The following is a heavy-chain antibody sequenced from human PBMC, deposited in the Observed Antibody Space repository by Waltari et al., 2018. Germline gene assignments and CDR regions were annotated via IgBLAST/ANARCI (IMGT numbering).Heavy chain of an antibody. CDR2: IDPSDSYT. V-gene: IGHV5-10-1*01. D-gene: IGHD4-17*01. CDR1: GYSFTSYW. J-gene: IGHJ2*01. CDR3: ASTTTGAYWYFDI. Sequence: EVQLVQSGAEVKKPGESLRISCKGSGYSFTSYWICWVRKMPGKGLKWLGKIDPSDSYTNYSPSFQGNVTISADKSISTAYLQWSSLKASDTAIYYCASTTTGAYWYFDIRGRGTLVTVAS.